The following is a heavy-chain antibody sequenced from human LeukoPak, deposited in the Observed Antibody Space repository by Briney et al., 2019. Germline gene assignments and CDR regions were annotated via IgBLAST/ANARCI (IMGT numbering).Heavy chain of an antibody. CDR1: GFTFTSRSA. Sequence: ASVRVSCKASGFTFTSRSAVQWVRQARGQRLEWIGWIVVGSDNTNYAQKFQERVTITRDMSTSTSYMELSSLGSEDTAVYYCAAPYSSTWFDYWGQGTLVTVSS. D-gene: IGHD6-13*01. CDR3: AAPYSSTWFDY. CDR2: IVVGSDNT. V-gene: IGHV1-58*01. J-gene: IGHJ4*02.